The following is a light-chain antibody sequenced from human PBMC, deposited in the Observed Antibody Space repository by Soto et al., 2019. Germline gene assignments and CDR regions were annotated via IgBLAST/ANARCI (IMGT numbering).Light chain of an antibody. Sequence: QSALTQPASVSGSPGQSITISCTGTSSDVGGYNYLSWYQQHPGKAPKLIIYEVSNRPSGVSNRFSGSKSGNTASLTISGLQAEDEADYYCSSYTSTTTYVFGTGTKLTVL. V-gene: IGLV2-14*01. CDR3: SSYTSTTTYV. J-gene: IGLJ1*01. CDR2: EVS. CDR1: SSDVGGYNY.